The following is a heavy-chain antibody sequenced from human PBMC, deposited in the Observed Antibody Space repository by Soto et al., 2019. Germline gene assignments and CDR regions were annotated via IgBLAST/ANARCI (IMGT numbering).Heavy chain of an antibody. Sequence: GGSLRLSCAASGFTFDDYAMHWVRQAPGQGLEWVSGISWNSGSIGYADSVKGRFTISRDNAKNSLYLQMNSLRAEDTALYYCAKGRAGTTSYNWFDPWGQGTLVTVSS. D-gene: IGHD1-1*01. V-gene: IGHV3-9*01. CDR3: AKGRAGTTSYNWFDP. CDR2: ISWNSGSI. J-gene: IGHJ5*02. CDR1: GFTFDDYA.